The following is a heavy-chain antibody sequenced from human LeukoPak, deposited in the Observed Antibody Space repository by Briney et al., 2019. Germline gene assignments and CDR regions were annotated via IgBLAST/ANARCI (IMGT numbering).Heavy chain of an antibody. D-gene: IGHD2-2*01. V-gene: IGHV1-2*02. J-gene: IGHJ6*02. CDR2: INPSSGGT. CDR3: ARTQRSVVPAYYGMDV. Sequence: GASVKVSCKASGYTFTGYYMHWVRQAPGQGLEWMGWINPSSGGTNYAQKFQGRVTMTRDTSISTAYMELSRLRSDDTAVYYCARTQRSVVPAYYGMDVWGQGTTVTVSS. CDR1: GYTFTGYY.